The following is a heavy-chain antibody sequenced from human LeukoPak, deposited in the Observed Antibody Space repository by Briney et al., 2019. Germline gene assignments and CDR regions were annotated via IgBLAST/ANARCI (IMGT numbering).Heavy chain of an antibody. CDR3: ARQPTAARWFSD. V-gene: IGHV1-69*13. CDR2: IIPIFGTA. D-gene: IGHD2-15*01. J-gene: IGHJ4*02. Sequence: ASVTVSCKASGGTFSSYAISWVRQAPGQGLEWMGGIIPIFGTANYAQKFQGRVTITADESTSTAYMELSSLRSEDTAVYYCARQPTAARWFSDWGQGTLVTVSS. CDR1: GGTFSSYA.